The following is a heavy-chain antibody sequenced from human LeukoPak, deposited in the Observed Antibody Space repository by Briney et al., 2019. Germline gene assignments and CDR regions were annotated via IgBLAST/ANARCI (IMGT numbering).Heavy chain of an antibody. D-gene: IGHD3-10*01. J-gene: IGHJ1*01. CDR3: AKTIATYYYGSGSYSEYFQH. V-gene: IGHV3-23*01. CDR1: GFTFSSYA. CDR2: ISGSGGST. Sequence: GGSLRLSCAASGFTFSSYAMSWVRQAPGKGLEWVSAISGSGGSTYYADSVKGRFTISRDNSKNTLYLQMNSLRAEDTAVYYCAKTIATYYYGSGSYSEYFQHWGQGTLVTVSS.